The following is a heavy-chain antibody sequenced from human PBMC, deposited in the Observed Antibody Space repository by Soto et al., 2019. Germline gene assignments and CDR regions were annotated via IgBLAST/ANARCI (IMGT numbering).Heavy chain of an antibody. D-gene: IGHD6-19*01. Sequence: GGSLRLSCAASGFTFINYAMTWVRQAPGEGLEWVSTISGNGANTHYADSVKGRFSISRDNSKNTLYIQMNSLRADDTAVYYCAKDYGSSRYFFDYWGQGALVTVPQ. CDR3: AKDYGSSRYFFDY. J-gene: IGHJ4*02. V-gene: IGHV3-23*01. CDR1: GFTFINYA. CDR2: ISGNGANT.